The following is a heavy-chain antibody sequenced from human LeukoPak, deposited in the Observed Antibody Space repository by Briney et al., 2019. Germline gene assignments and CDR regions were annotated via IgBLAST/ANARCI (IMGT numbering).Heavy chain of an antibody. D-gene: IGHD3-10*01. V-gene: IGHV4-59*01. CDR3: ARGYYYGSGSYYS. J-gene: IGHJ4*02. CDR1: GGSISSYY. Sequence: PSETLSLTCTVSGGSISSYYWSWIRQPPGKGLEWIGYIYYSGSTNYNPSLKSRVTISVDTSKNQFSLKLSSVTAAGTAVYYCARGYYYGSGSYYSWGQGTLVTVSS. CDR2: IYYSGST.